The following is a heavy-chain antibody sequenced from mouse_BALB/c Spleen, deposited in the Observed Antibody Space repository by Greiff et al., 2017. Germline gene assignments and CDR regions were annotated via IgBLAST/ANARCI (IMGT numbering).Heavy chain of an antibody. J-gene: IGHJ2*01. V-gene: IGHV1-69*02. CDR2: IDPSDSET. D-gene: IGHD1-1*01. CDR1: GYTFTSYW. Sequence: QVQLKQPGAELVKPGAPVKLSCKASGYTFTSYWMNWVKQRPGRGLEWIGRIDPSDSETHYNQKFKDKATLTVDKSSSTAYIQLSSLTSEDSAVYYCARGGFITTVFDYWGQGTTLTVSS. CDR3: ARGGFITTVFDY.